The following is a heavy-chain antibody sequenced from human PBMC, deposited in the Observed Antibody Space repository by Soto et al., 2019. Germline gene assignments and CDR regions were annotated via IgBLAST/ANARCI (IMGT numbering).Heavy chain of an antibody. CDR3: ARSRRYCTNGVCYKTPIDY. CDR2: ISSSSSTI. CDR1: GFTFSSYS. Sequence: EVQLVESGGGLVQPGGSLRLSCAASGFTFSSYSMNWVRQAPGKGLEWVSYISSSSSTIYYADSVKGRFTISRDNAKNSLYLQMNSLRAEDTAVYYCARSRRYCTNGVCYKTPIDYWGQGTLVTVSS. D-gene: IGHD2-8*01. J-gene: IGHJ4*02. V-gene: IGHV3-48*01.